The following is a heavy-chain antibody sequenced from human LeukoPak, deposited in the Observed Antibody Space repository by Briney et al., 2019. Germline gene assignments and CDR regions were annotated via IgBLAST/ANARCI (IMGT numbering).Heavy chain of an antibody. CDR1: GFTFSSYA. J-gene: IGHJ4*02. Sequence: PGASLRLSCAASGFTFSSYAMSWVRQAPGKGLEWVSAISGSGGSTYYADSVKGRFTISRDNSKNTLYLQMNSLRAEDTAVYYCAKAGYGSGSSGFDYWGQGTLVTVSS. CDR3: AKAGYGSGSSGFDY. V-gene: IGHV3-23*01. CDR2: ISGSGGST. D-gene: IGHD3-10*01.